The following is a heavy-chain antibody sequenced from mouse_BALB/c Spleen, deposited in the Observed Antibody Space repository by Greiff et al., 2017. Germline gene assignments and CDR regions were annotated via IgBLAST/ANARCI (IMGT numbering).Heavy chain of an antibody. CDR3: ARHLIYYDYERAMDY. Sequence: EVMLVESGGGLVQPGGSLKLSCAASGFTFSSYTMSWVRQTPEKRLEWVAYISNGGGSTYYPDTVKGRFTISRDNAKNTLYLQMSSLKSEDTAMYYCARHLIYYDYERAMDYWGQGTSVTVSS. V-gene: IGHV5-12-2*01. J-gene: IGHJ4*01. CDR2: ISNGGGST. CDR1: GFTFSSYT. D-gene: IGHD2-4*01.